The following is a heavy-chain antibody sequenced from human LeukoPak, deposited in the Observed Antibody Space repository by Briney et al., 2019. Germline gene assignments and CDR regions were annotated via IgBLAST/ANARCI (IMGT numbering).Heavy chain of an antibody. CDR1: GGSISSGDYY. J-gene: IGHJ4*02. CDR2: IYYSGST. Sequence: SETLSLTCTVSGGSISSGDYYWSWIRQPPGKGLEWIGYIYYSGSTYYNPSLKSRVTISVDTSKSQFSLKLTSVTAADTAVYYCARHSSYGHFDYWGQGTLVTVSS. D-gene: IGHD3-10*01. CDR3: ARHSSYGHFDY. V-gene: IGHV4-30-4*01.